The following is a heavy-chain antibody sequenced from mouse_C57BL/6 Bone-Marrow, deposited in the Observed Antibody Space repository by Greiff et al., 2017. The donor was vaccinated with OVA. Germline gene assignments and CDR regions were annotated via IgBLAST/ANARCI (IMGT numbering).Heavy chain of an antibody. Sequence: VQLKESGGDLVKPGGSLKLSCAASGFTFSSYGMSWVRQTPDKRLEWVATISSGGSYTYYPDSVKGRFTISRDNAKNTLYLQMSSLKSEDTAMYYCACNSYFDYWGQGTTLTVSS. V-gene: IGHV5-6*01. J-gene: IGHJ2*01. CDR2: ISSGGSYT. D-gene: IGHD2-1*01. CDR3: ACNSYFDY. CDR1: GFTFSSYG.